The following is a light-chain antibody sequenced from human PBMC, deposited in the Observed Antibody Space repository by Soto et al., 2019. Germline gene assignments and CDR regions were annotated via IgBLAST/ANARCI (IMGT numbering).Light chain of an antibody. CDR1: QSVSSSY. V-gene: IGKV3-20*01. J-gene: IGKJ4*01. Sequence: EIVLTQSPGTLSLSPGERATLSCRASQSVSSSYLAWYQQKPGQAPRLLIYGASSRATGIPDRFSCSGSGTDFILTISRLEPEDFAVYYCQQYDSSPLTFGGGTKVEIK. CDR2: GAS. CDR3: QQYDSSPLT.